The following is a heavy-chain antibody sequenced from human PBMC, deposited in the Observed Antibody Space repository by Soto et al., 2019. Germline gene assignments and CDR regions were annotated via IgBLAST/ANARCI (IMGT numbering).Heavy chain of an antibody. CDR1: GDSISTYY. Sequence: SETLSLTCTVSGDSISTYYWSWIRQPPGKGLQWIGYIFYSGGTAYNPSLKSRVTISLDMSKKQISLKLSSVTTADTATYFCARLQLVQKVIDYWGQGPLVIVSS. J-gene: IGHJ4*02. CDR2: IFYSGGT. V-gene: IGHV4-59*01. D-gene: IGHD1-1*01. CDR3: ARLQLVQKVIDY.